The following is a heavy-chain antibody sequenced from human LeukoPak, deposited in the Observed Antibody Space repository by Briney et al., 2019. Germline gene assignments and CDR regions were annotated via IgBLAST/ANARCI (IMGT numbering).Heavy chain of an antibody. D-gene: IGHD2-2*01. CDR1: GYSISSAYY. Sequence: SETLSLTCSVSGYSISSAYYWGWIRQPPGKGLEWIGYIYYSGSTNYNPSLKSRVTISVDTSKNQFSLKLSSVTAADTAVYYRARVRGVPAAMFAFDIWGQGTMVTVSS. J-gene: IGHJ3*02. CDR2: IYYSGST. CDR3: ARVRGVPAAMFAFDI. V-gene: IGHV4-38-2*02.